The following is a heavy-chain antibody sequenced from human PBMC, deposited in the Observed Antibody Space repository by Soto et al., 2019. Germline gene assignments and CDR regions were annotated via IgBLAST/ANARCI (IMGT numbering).Heavy chain of an antibody. CDR2: INHSGST. V-gene: IGHV4-34*01. CDR3: ARGQRDSSSWYFDY. J-gene: IGHJ4*02. D-gene: IGHD6-13*01. CDR1: GGSLSGYY. Sequence: SETLSLTCAVYGGSLSGYYWSWIRQPPGKGLEWIGEINHSGSTNYNPSLKSRVTISVDTSKNQFSLKLSSVTAADTAVYYCARGQRDSSSWYFDYWGQGTLVTVSS.